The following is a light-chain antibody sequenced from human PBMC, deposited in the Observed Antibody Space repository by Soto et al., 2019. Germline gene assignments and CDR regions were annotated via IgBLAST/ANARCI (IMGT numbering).Light chain of an antibody. CDR2: GAS. CDR1: QSVSSSC. V-gene: IGKV3-20*01. Sequence: EIVLTQSPGTLSLSPGERATLSCRASQSVSSSCLAWYQQKPGQAPRLLIYGASSRATGIPDRFSGSGSGTDFTLTISGLEPEDFAVYYCQQYGSSPFTFGPGTKVDIK. CDR3: QQYGSSPFT. J-gene: IGKJ3*01.